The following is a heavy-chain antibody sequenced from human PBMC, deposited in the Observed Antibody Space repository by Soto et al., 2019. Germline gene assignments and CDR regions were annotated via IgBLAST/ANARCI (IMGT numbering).Heavy chain of an antibody. Sequence: SETLSLTCTVSGGSISSSSYYWGWIRQPPGKGLEWIGSIYYSGSTYYNPSLKSRVTISVDTSKNQFSLKLSSVTAADTAVYYCARISYYDFWSGYRWFDPWGRGTLVTVSS. CDR2: IYYSGST. CDR1: GGSISSSSYY. CDR3: ARISYYDFWSGYRWFDP. V-gene: IGHV4-39*01. J-gene: IGHJ5*02. D-gene: IGHD3-3*01.